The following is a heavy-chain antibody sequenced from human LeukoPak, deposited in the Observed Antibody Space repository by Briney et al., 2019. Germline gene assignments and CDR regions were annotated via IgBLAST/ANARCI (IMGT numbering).Heavy chain of an antibody. CDR2: INHSGST. CDR3: ARKGLSYYFDY. Sequence: EWIGEINHSGSTNYNPSLKSRVTISVDTSKNQFYLKLSSVTAADTAVYYCARKGLSYYFDYWGQGTLVTVSS. V-gene: IGHV4-34*01. J-gene: IGHJ4*02.